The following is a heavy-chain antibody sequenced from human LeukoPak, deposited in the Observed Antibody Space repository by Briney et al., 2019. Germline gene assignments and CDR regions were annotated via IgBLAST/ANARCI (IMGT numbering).Heavy chain of an antibody. V-gene: IGHV3-7*01. J-gene: IGHJ4*02. CDR2: IKEDGSEK. D-gene: IGHD2-15*01. Sequence: GGSLRPSCASSGIIFNHYWMSWVRQVPGKGLEWVANIKEDGSEKNYVDSVRGRFTISRDNARSSLYLQMNSLRAEDTAVYYCARRGWQFDSWGQGTLVTVSS. CDR3: ARRGWQFDS. CDR1: GIIFNHYW.